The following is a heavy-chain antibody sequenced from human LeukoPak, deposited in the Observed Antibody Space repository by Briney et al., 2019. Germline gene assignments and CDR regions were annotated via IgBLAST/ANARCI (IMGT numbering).Heavy chain of an antibody. CDR3: ARESKYQLLPNFYYYYYMDV. J-gene: IGHJ6*03. Sequence: SVKVSCKASGGTFSSYAIIWVRQAPGQGLEWMGRVIPIFGTANYSQKFQGRVTITTDESTSTAYMELSSLRSEDTAVYYCARESKYQLLPNFYYYYYMDVWGKGTTVTVSS. CDR1: GGTFSSYA. V-gene: IGHV1-69*05. D-gene: IGHD2-2*01. CDR2: VIPIFGTA.